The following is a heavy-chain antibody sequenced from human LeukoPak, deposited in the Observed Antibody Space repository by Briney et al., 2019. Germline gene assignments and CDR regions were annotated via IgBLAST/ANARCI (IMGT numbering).Heavy chain of an antibody. J-gene: IGHJ4*02. CDR1: GFIFSNHG. V-gene: IGHV3-33*01. D-gene: IGHD5-18*01. CDR2: IWYEGSNK. Sequence: GRSLRLSCAASGFIFSNHGMHWVRQAPGERLEWVAVIWYEGSNKYYADSVKARFTISRDNSKNTLYLEMDSLRVEDTGVYYCARDYSYGVGVADCWGQGTLVTVSS. CDR3: ARDYSYGVGVADC.